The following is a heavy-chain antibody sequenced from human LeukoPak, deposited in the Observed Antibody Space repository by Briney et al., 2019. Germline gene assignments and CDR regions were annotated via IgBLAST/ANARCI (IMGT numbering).Heavy chain of an antibody. CDR3: ARTLSGGNYVFFDFDY. CDR2: INTNTGNP. J-gene: IGHJ4*02. CDR1: GYTFTNYA. V-gene: IGHV7-4-1*02. Sequence: ASVKVSCKASGYTFTNYAMNWVRQAPGQGLEWMGWINTNTGNPTYAQGFTGRFVFSLDTSVSTAYLQISSLKAEDTAVYYCARTLSGGNYVFFDFDYWGQGTLVTVSS. D-gene: IGHD4-23*01.